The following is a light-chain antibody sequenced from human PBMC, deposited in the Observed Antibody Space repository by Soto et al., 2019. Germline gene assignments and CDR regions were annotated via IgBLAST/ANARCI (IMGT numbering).Light chain of an antibody. CDR3: QQRSNWPPT. V-gene: IGKV3D-20*02. J-gene: IGKJ1*01. Sequence: MAVSTSALTLSLPPGERATLSCRASQSVSSNLAWYQQKPGQAPRLLIYRVSSRATGIPDRFSGSGSGTDFTLTISRLEPEDFAVYYCQQRSNWPPTFGQGTKVDIK. CDR1: QSVSSN. CDR2: RVS.